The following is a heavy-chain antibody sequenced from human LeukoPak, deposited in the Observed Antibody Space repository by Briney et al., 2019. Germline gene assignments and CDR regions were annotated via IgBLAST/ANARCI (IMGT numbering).Heavy chain of an antibody. D-gene: IGHD1-26*01. CDR1: GASITTTSFD. V-gene: IGHV4-39*01. J-gene: IGHJ4*02. Sequence: PSETLSLTCGVSGASITTTSFDWAWIRQPPGQDLEWIATISSSGTAYYNPSLMSRVTISVDTSKNQFSLDLRSVTAADTGLFYCARFKGGTGFDYWGQGILVTVSS. CDR2: ISSSGTA. CDR3: ARFKGGTGFDY.